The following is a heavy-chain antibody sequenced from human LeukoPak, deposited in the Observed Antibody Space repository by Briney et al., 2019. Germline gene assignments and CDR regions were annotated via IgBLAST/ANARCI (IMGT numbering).Heavy chain of an antibody. CDR3: AKVRRGNSYYFDY. J-gene: IGHJ4*02. Sequence: GGSLRLSCAASGFTFSSYGMHWVRQAPGKELEWVAVIWYDGSNKYYADSVKGRFTISRDNSKNTLYLQMNSLRAEDTAVYYCAKVRRGNSYYFDYWGQGTLVTVSS. D-gene: IGHD4-23*01. V-gene: IGHV3-33*06. CDR2: IWYDGSNK. CDR1: GFTFSSYG.